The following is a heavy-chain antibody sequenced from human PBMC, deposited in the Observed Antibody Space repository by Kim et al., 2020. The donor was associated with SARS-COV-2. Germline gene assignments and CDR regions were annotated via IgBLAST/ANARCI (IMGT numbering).Heavy chain of an antibody. V-gene: IGHV3-23*01. Sequence: GGSLRLSCAASGFTFSSYAISWVRQAPGKGLECVSAPTSDGDDTFYIDSVMGRFTISRDNSKNTLYLQMNSLRLEDTAIYYCTKNATMNKPIYWGRGTLVTVSS. J-gene: IGHJ4*02. CDR3: TKNATMNKPIY. CDR1: GFTFSSYA. D-gene: IGHD5-12*01. CDR2: PTSDGDDT.